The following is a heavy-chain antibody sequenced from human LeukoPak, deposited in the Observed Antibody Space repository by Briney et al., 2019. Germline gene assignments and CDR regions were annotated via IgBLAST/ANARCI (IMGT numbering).Heavy chain of an antibody. J-gene: IGHJ4*02. Sequence: PGGSLRLSCAASGFTLSSYWLHWVRQAPGKGLVWVSRISDADGSITDYVDSVRGRFTISRDTAKNTLYLEMNSLGAEDTAVYYCARDLSGYSDYWGQGTLVTVSS. CDR3: ARDLSGYSDY. D-gene: IGHD2-15*01. CDR2: ISDADGSIT. V-gene: IGHV3-74*01. CDR1: GFTLSSYW.